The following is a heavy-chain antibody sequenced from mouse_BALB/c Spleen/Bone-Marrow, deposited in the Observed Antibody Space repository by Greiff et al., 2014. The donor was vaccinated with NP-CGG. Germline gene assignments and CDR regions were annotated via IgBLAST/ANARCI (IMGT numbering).Heavy chain of an antibody. J-gene: IGHJ4*01. Sequence: EVMLVESGGGLVQPGGSRKLSCAASGFTFSSFGMHWVRQASEKGLEWVAYISSGSSTIYYADTVKGRFTISRDNPKNTLFPQMTSLRSEDTAMYYCARDDYDYAMDYWGQGTSVTVSS. V-gene: IGHV5-17*02. CDR1: GFTFSSFG. CDR2: ISSGSSTI. D-gene: IGHD2-4*01. CDR3: ARDDYDYAMDY.